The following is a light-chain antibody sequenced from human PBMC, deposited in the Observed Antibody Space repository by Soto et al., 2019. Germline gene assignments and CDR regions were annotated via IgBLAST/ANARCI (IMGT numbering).Light chain of an antibody. CDR2: DAA. J-gene: IGKJ4*01. V-gene: IGKV1-33*01. Sequence: DLQMTQSPSSLSASVGDRVTITCQASQDISNSLNWYQLKAGSAPKLLMYDAAKLEIGVPSRFSGSGSGKDFTFTISSLQPEDFATYYCQQYDNLPLTFGGGTKVEIK. CDR1: QDISNS. CDR3: QQYDNLPLT.